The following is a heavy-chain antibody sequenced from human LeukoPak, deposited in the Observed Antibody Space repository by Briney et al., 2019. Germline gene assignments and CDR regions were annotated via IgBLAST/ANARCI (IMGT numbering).Heavy chain of an antibody. CDR1: GFTFSDYY. V-gene: IGHV3-11*06. CDR2: ISSSSSYT. J-gene: IGHJ4*02. D-gene: IGHD3-3*01. Sequence: SGGSLRLSCAASGFTFSDYYMSWIRQAPGKGLEWVSYISSSSSYTNYADSVKGRFTISRDNAKNSLYLQMNSLRAEDTAVYYCARDPYCDFWSGYPYFDYWGQGTLVTVSS. CDR3: ARDPYCDFWSGYPYFDY.